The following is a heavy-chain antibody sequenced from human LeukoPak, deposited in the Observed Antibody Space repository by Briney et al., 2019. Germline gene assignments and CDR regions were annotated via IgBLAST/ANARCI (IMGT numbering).Heavy chain of an antibody. V-gene: IGHV3-64*02. CDR3: ARDRRGSNYVGMDV. CDR1: GFTFSSYA. D-gene: IGHD4-11*01. J-gene: IGHJ6*03. Sequence: GGSLRLSCAASGFTFSSYAMHWVRQAPGKGLEYVSAINNYGGLTYYAGSVKGRFTISRDNSKRTLYLQMGSLRLEDTAVYYCARDRRGSNYVGMDVWGKGTTVTVSS. CDR2: INNYGGLT.